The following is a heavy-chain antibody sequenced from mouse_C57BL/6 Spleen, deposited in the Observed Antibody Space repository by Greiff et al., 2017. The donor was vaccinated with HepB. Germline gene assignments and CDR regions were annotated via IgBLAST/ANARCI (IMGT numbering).Heavy chain of an antibody. D-gene: IGHD1-1*01. CDR3: ARLATVVAHWYFDV. CDR2: IYPRSGNT. V-gene: IGHV1-81*01. CDR1: GYTFTSYG. J-gene: IGHJ1*03. Sequence: QVQLKESGAELARPGASVKLSCKASGYTFTSYGISWVKQRTGQGLEWIGDIYPRSGNTYYNEKFKGKATLTADKSSSTAYMELRSLTSEDSAVYFCARLATVVAHWYFDVWGTGTTVTVSS.